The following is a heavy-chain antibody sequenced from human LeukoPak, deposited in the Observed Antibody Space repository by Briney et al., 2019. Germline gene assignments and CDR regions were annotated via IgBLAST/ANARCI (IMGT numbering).Heavy chain of an antibody. J-gene: IGHJ5*02. CDR1: GDSISSNTYC. CDR3: ARRPPAGGADWFDP. CDR2: ICYSGA. D-gene: IGHD2-8*02. Sequence: SETLSLTCSVSGDSISSNTYCWGWIRQPPGKGLEWIATICYSGAYYNPSLKSRLTKSIDTSSNQFSLNLNSATAADTAVYYCARRPPAGGADWFDPWGQGILVTVSS. V-gene: IGHV4-39*01.